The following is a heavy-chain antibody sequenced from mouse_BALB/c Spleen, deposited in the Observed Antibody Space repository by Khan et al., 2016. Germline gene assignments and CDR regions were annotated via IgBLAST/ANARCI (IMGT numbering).Heavy chain of an antibody. J-gene: IGHJ3*01. D-gene: IGHD1-1*01. V-gene: IGHV9-1*02. CDR1: GYTFTNYG. CDR3: ARDHGSSYGWFSY. Sequence: QLQLVQSGPELKKPGETVKISCKASGYTFTNYGMNWVKQAPGKGLKWMGWINTSTGEPTYADDFKGRCAFSLETSASTAYLQINNLKNEDMATYFCARDHGSSYGWFSYWGQGTLVTVSA. CDR2: INTSTGEP.